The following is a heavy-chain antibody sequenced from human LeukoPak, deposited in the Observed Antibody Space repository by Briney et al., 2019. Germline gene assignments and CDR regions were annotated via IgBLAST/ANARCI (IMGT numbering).Heavy chain of an antibody. J-gene: IGHJ4*02. Sequence: SETLSLTCTVSGGSISSSSYYWGWIRQPPGKGLEWIGNVYYSGSTYYNPSLKSRVTISVDTSKSQFSLKLSSVTAADTAVYYCARNLYFDYWGQGTLVTVSS. V-gene: IGHV4-39*07. CDR1: GGSISSSSYY. CDR3: ARNLYFDY. CDR2: VYYSGST.